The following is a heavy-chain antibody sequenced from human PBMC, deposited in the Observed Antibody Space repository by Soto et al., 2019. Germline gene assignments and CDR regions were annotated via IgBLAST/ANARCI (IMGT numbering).Heavy chain of an antibody. V-gene: IGHV3-21*01. CDR3: ARELWSRWYYFDY. D-gene: IGHD3-3*01. Sequence: EVQLVESGGGLVKPGGSLRLSCAASGFTFSSYSMNWVRQAPGKGLEWVSSISSSSSYTNYADSVKGRFTISRDNAKNSLYLQMNSLRAEDTAVYYCARELWSRWYYFDYWGQGTLVTVSS. CDR1: GFTFSSYS. CDR2: ISSSSSYT. J-gene: IGHJ4*02.